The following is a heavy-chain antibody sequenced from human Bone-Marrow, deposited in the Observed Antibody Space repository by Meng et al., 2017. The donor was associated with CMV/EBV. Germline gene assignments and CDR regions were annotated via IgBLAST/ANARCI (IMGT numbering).Heavy chain of an antibody. CDR2: IIPIFGTA. Sequence: QVQLGQSGAEVKKPGSSVKGSCKASGGTFSSYAISWVRQAPGQGLEWMGGIIPIFGTANYAQKFQGRVTITADESTSTAYMELRSLRSDDTAVYYCARREGRIAVAADYWGQGTLVTVSS. J-gene: IGHJ4*02. CDR1: GGTFSSYA. CDR3: ARREGRIAVAADY. D-gene: IGHD6-19*01. V-gene: IGHV1-69*01.